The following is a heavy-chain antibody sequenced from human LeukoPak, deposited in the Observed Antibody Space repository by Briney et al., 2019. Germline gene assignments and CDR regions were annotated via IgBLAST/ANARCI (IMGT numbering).Heavy chain of an antibody. V-gene: IGHV4-4*08. CDR1: GGSISSYY. CDR3: ASSAVADPFDY. D-gene: IGHD6-19*01. J-gene: IGHJ4*02. CDR2: IYTSGST. Sequence: SETLSLTCTVSGGSISSYYWSWIRQPPGKGLEWIGRIYTSGSTNYNPSLKSRVTISVDTSKNQFSLKLSSVTAADTAVYYCASSAVADPFDYWGQGTLVTVSS.